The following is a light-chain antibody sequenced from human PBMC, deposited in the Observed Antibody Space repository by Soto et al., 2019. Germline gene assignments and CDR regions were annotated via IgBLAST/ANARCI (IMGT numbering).Light chain of an antibody. V-gene: IGKV1-5*03. J-gene: IGKJ1*01. Sequence: DIQMTQSPSTLSASVGDRVTITCRASQSISSWLAWYQQKPGTAPKLLIYKASTLQTGVPSRFSGSGSGTEFTLTISSLQPDEFATYYCQQYNDNCTFGQGTKVEIK. CDR2: KAS. CDR1: QSISSW. CDR3: QQYNDNCT.